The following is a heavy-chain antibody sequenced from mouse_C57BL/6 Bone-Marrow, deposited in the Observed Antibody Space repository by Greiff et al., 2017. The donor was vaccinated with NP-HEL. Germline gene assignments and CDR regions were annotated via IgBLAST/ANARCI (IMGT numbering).Heavy chain of an antibody. CDR2: ISSGSSTI. CDR1: GFTFSDYG. J-gene: IGHJ3*01. CDR3: ARTPWFAY. V-gene: IGHV5-17*01. Sequence: EVKLMESGGGLVKPGGSLKLSCAASGFTFSDYGMHWVRQAPEKGLEWVAYISSGSSTIDYADTVKGRFTISRDNAKNTLFLQMTSLRSEDTAMYYCARTPWFAYWGQGTLVTVSA.